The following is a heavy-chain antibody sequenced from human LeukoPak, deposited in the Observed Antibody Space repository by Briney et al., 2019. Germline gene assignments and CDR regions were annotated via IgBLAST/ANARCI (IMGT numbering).Heavy chain of an antibody. V-gene: IGHV4-4*07. J-gene: IGHJ6*02. CDR1: GGSISSYY. D-gene: IGHD3-10*01. CDR2: IYTSGST. Sequence: SETLSLTCTVSGGSISSYYWSWIRQPAGKGLEWIGRIYTSGSTNYNPSLKSRVTMSVDTSKNQFSLKLSSVTAADTSVYYCARVAEVLLWFGEKIHTSHYYGMDVWGQGTTVTVSS. CDR3: ARVAEVLLWFGEKIHTSHYYGMDV.